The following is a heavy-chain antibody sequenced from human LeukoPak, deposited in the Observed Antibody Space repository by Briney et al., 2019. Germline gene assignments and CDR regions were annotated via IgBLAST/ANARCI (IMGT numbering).Heavy chain of an antibody. D-gene: IGHD1-1*01. Sequence: GGSLRLSCVGSGFTFSGDWMSWVRQAPGKGLEWVANIKQDESEKYYVDSVKGRFIVSRDNAKNSLYLQMNSLRVEDTAVYYCANFPHLEPTYLDSWGQGILVSVSS. J-gene: IGHJ4*02. V-gene: IGHV3-7*01. CDR1: GFTFSGDW. CDR2: IKQDESEK. CDR3: ANFPHLEPTYLDS.